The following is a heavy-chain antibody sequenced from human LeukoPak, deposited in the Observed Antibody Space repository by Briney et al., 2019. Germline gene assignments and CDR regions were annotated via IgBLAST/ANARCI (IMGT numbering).Heavy chain of an antibody. Sequence: SETLSLTCAVYGASFNAYYWSWIRQTPGKGLEWIGEINHSGTANYNPSLKSRAALSVDTSKNQFSLKLSSVTPADTAVYYCARDPVTGNYYYYGMDVWGQGTTVTVSS. V-gene: IGHV4-34*01. J-gene: IGHJ6*02. CDR1: GASFNAYY. CDR2: INHSGTA. D-gene: IGHD1-20*01. CDR3: ARDPVTGNYYYYGMDV.